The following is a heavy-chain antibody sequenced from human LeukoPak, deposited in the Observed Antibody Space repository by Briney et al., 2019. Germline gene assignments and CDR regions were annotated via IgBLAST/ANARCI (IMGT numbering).Heavy chain of an antibody. CDR1: GGSISSSSYY. CDR3: CGSGWFAGPFGY. Sequence: SETLSLTCTVSGGSISSSSYYWGWIRQPPGKGLEWIGSIYYSGSTYYNPSLKSRVSISVDTSKNQFSLKLSSVTAADTAVYYCCGSGWFAGPFGYWGQGALVTVSS. CDR2: IYYSGST. V-gene: IGHV4-39*07. J-gene: IGHJ4*02. D-gene: IGHD6-19*01.